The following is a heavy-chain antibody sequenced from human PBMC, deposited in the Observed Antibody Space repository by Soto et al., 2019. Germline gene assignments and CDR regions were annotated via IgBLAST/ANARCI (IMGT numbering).Heavy chain of an antibody. V-gene: IGHV5-10-1*01. Sequence: GESLKISCKGSGYSFTSYWFSWVRQMPGKGLEWMGRIDPSDSYTNYSPSFQGHVTISADKSISTAYLQWSSLKASDTAMYYCARREITIFRRQPYGMDVWGQGTTVTVSS. J-gene: IGHJ6*02. CDR2: IDPSDSYT. CDR3: ARREITIFRRQPYGMDV. D-gene: IGHD3-3*01. CDR1: GYSFTSYW.